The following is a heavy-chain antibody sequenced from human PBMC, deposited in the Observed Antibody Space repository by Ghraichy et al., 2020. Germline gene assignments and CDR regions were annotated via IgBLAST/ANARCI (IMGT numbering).Heavy chain of an antibody. D-gene: IGHD3-3*01. V-gene: IGHV3-48*02. Sequence: GESLNISCAASGFTFSSYSMNWVRQAPGKGLEWVSYISSSSSTIYYADSVKGRFTISRDNAKNSLYLQMNSLRDEDTAVYYCARLSYDFWSGPLGMDVWGQGTPVTVSS. CDR3: ARLSYDFWSGPLGMDV. J-gene: IGHJ6*02. CDR1: GFTFSSYS. CDR2: ISSSSSTI.